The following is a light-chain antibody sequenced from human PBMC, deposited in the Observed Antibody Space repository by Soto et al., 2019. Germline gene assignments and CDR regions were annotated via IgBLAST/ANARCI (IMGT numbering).Light chain of an antibody. Sequence: EIMMTQSPDTLSVSPGERDTVSCRASQSISSDFAWFQLKPGQAPRLLIYGASTRAPDVPDRFSGSGSGTEFTLTISSLQSEDFAGYYCQQYNNRPYTFGQGTKLEIK. J-gene: IGKJ2*01. CDR2: GAS. CDR3: QQYNNRPYT. CDR1: QSISSD. V-gene: IGKV3-15*01.